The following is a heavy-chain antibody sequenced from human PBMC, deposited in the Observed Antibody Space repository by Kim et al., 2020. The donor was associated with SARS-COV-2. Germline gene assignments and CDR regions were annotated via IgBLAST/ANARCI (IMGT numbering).Heavy chain of an antibody. CDR3: ASSFSPEWELSHYGMDV. Sequence: ASVKVSCKASGYTFTSYGISWVRQAPGQGLEWMGWISAYNGNTNYAQKLQGRVTMTTHTSTSTAYMELRSLRSDDTAVYYCASSFSPEWELSHYGMDVWGQGTTVTVSS. CDR2: ISAYNGNT. V-gene: IGHV1-18*01. J-gene: IGHJ6*02. D-gene: IGHD1-26*01. CDR1: GYTFTSYG.